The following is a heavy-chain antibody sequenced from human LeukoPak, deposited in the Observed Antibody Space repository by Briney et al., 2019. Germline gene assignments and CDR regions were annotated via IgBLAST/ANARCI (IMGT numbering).Heavy chain of an antibody. D-gene: IGHD3-10*01. V-gene: IGHV3-23*01. J-gene: IGHJ4*02. CDR2: ISGSGGST. Sequence: PGGSLRLSCAASGFTFSSYAMSCVRQAPGKGLEWVSAISGSGGSTYYADSVKGRFTISRDNSKNTLYLQMNSLRAEDTAVYYCAKVSNYYGSGSYDYWGQGTLVTVSS. CDR3: AKVSNYYGSGSYDY. CDR1: GFTFSSYA.